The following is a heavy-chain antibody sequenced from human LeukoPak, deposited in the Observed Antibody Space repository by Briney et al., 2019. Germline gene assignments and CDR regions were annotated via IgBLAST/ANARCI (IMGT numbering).Heavy chain of an antibody. J-gene: IGHJ4*02. CDR3: TRVRGIAAAGIYYFDY. D-gene: IGHD6-13*01. V-gene: IGHV4-59*01. CDR2: IYYSGST. Sequence: PSETLSLTCTVSGGSISSYYWSWIRQPPGKGLEWIGYIYYSGSTNYNPSLKSRVTISVDTSKNQFSLKLSSVTAADTAVYYCTRVRGIAAAGIYYFDYWGQGTLVTVSS. CDR1: GGSISSYY.